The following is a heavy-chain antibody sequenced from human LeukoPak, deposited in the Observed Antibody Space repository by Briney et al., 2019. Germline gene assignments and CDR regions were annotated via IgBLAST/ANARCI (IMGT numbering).Heavy chain of an antibody. D-gene: IGHD3-16*02. CDR1: GGSFSGYY. CDR2: INHSGST. Sequence: PSETLSLTCAVYGGSFSGYYWSWIRQPPGKGLEWIGEINHSGSTNYNPSLKSRVTISVDTSKNQFSLKLSSVTAADRAVYYCAREGGFGGVTVWGQGTLVTVSS. V-gene: IGHV4-34*01. CDR3: AREGGFGGVTV. J-gene: IGHJ4*02.